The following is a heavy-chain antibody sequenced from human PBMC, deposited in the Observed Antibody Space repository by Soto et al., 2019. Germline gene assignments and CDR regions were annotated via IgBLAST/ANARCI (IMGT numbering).Heavy chain of an antibody. V-gene: IGHV4-59*13. Sequence: QVRLHESGPGLVKPSETLSLTCTVSTDSFNDYYWSWIRQRPGKGLEWIGSIDHTGNTNYNPSLESRVSISVDTSKIQFSLSLSSVTAADTAVYYCARDVGIHDAFDIWGQGTLVTVSS. D-gene: IGHD3-10*01. CDR3: ARDVGIHDAFDI. J-gene: IGHJ3*02. CDR2: IDHTGNT. CDR1: TDSFNDYY.